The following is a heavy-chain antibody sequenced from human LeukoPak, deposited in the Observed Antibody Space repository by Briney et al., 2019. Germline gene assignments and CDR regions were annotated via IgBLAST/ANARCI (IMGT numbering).Heavy chain of an antibody. Sequence: GASVKVSCKASGFIFSNSAMQWVRQARRQRLEWIGWIVVGSGKTHYSQKFQGRVSITRDMSTNTAYMELRSLRYEDTAIYYCAADDLREGRWGQGTLVTVSS. CDR1: GFIFSNSA. D-gene: IGHD3-3*01. CDR2: IVVGSGKT. J-gene: IGHJ4*02. V-gene: IGHV1-58*02. CDR3: AADDLREGR.